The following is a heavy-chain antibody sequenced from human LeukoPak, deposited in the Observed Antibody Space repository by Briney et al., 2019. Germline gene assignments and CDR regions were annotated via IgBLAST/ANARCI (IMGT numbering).Heavy chain of an antibody. J-gene: IGHJ4*02. D-gene: IGHD2-15*01. CDR1: GFTFSSYA. CDR3: AKDADLTRLYYFDY. Sequence: GESLRLYCAASGFTFSSYAMSWVRQAPGKGLEWVSAISGSGGSTYYADSVKGRFTISRDNSKNTLYLQMNSLRAEDTAVYYCAKDADLTRLYYFDYWGQGTLVTVSS. V-gene: IGHV3-23*01. CDR2: ISGSGGST.